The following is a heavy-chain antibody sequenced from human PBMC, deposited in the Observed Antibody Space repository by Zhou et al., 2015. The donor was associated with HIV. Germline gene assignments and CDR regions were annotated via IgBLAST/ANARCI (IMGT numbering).Heavy chain of an antibody. CDR3: VREALEGNRWGPRRERGDWFFDL. CDR1: GGTFNNFA. D-gene: IGHD3-16*01. J-gene: IGHJ2*01. CDR2: IIPMLRTP. Sequence: QVQLVQSGAEVKKPGSSVKVACKASGGTFNNFAISWVRQAPGQGLEWMGGIIPMLRTPTYAPKFQGRVSITADESTTTAYMEISSLISDDTAVYYCVREALEGNRWGPRRERGDWFFDLWGRGTLVTVSS. V-gene: IGHV1-69*01.